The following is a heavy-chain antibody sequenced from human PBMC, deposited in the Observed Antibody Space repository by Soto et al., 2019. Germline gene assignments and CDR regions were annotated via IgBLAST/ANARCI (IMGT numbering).Heavy chain of an antibody. CDR3: ARRYMSSSGYYDAFDI. CDR2: IYPGDSDT. J-gene: IGHJ3*02. CDR1: GYSFTSYW. Sequence: GESLKISCKGSGYSFTSYWIGWVRQMPGKGLEWMGIIYPGDSDTRYSPSFQGQVTISADKSISTAYLQWSSLKASDTAMYYCARRYMSSSGYYDAFDIWGQGTMVTVSS. V-gene: IGHV5-51*01. D-gene: IGHD3-22*01.